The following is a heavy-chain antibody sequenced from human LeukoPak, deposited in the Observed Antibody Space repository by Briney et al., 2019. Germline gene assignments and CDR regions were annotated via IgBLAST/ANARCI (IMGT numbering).Heavy chain of an antibody. CDR1: GYTFTSYA. V-gene: IGHV1-3*01. CDR2: TNAGNGNT. Sequence: GASVKVSCKASGYTFTSYAMHWVRQAPGQRLEWMGWTNAGNGNTKYSQKFQGRVTITRDTSASTAYMELSSLRSEDTAVYYCASVSSSPPYYYYYYMDVWGKGTTVTVSS. D-gene: IGHD6-6*01. J-gene: IGHJ6*03. CDR3: ASVSSSPPYYYYYYMDV.